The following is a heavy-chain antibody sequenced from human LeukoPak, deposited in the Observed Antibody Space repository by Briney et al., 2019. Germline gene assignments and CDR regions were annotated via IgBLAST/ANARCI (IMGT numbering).Heavy chain of an antibody. V-gene: IGHV1-69*04. J-gene: IGHJ4*02. CDR3: ARALVDRLAWLPTSSAY. CDR1: GGTFSSYA. D-gene: IGHD3-3*01. Sequence: SVTVSCKASGGTFSSYAISWVGQAPGEGLEWVGRISPILGIANYAQKFQGSVTITAHKSTSPAYMELSSLRSEDPAVSYCARALVDRLAWLPTSSAYWGQGTLVTVSS. CDR2: ISPILGIA.